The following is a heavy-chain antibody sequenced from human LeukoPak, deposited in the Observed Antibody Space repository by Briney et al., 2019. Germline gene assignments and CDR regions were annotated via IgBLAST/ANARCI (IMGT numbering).Heavy chain of an antibody. CDR1: GGFISSYY. CDR2: IYYSGST. J-gene: IGHJ4*02. Sequence: SETLSLTCTVYGGFISSYYWSWMRQPPGKGLEWIGYIYYSGSTDYNPSLKSRVTISVDTSKNQFSLKLSSVTAADTAVYYCARDRDYGDYSAFDYWGQGTLVTVSS. V-gene: IGHV4-59*01. CDR3: ARDRDYGDYSAFDY. D-gene: IGHD4-17*01.